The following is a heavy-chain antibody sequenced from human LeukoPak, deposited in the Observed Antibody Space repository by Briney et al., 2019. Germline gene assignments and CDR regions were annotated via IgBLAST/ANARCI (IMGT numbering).Heavy chain of an antibody. D-gene: IGHD3-9*01. V-gene: IGHV4-31*03. CDR2: IYYSGNT. Sequence: EASETLSLTCTVSGGSISSGGYYWSWIRQHPGKGLEWIGYIYYSGNTYYNPSLKSRVTISVDTSKNQFSLKLSSVTAADTAVYYCARGDYDILTGYYYYFDYWGQGTLVTVSS. CDR3: ARGDYDILTGYYYYFDY. J-gene: IGHJ4*02. CDR1: GGSISSGGYY.